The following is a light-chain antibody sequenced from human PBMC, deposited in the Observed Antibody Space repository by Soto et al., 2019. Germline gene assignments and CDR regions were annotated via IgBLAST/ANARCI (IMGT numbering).Light chain of an antibody. CDR1: QGISNY. Sequence: DIQMTQSPSSLSASVGDRVTITCRASQGISNYLAWYQQKPGKVPKLLIYAASTLQSGVPSRFSGSGSGTDFTLTISSLQPEDVENYYGEEYNSAHLNFGPGTKVDIK. J-gene: IGKJ3*01. CDR2: AAS. CDR3: EEYNSAHLN. V-gene: IGKV1-27*01.